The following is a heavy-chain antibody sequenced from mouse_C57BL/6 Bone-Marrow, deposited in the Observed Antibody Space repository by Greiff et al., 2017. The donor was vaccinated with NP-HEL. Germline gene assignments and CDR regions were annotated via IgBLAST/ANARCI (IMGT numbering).Heavy chain of an antibody. CDR3: ARGDLDY. Sequence: EVKLGEAGGGLVKPGGSLKLSCAASGFTFSDYGMHWVRQAPEKGLEWVAYISSGSSTIYYADTVKGRFTISRDNAKNTLFLQMTSLRSEDTAMYYCARGDLDYWGQGTTLTVSS. J-gene: IGHJ2*01. V-gene: IGHV5-17*01. CDR2: ISSGSSTI. CDR1: GFTFSDYG.